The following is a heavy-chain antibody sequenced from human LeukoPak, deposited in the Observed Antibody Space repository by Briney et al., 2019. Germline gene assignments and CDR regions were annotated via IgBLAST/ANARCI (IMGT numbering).Heavy chain of an antibody. D-gene: IGHD3-10*01. Sequence: PSETLSLTCAVYGGSFSGYYWSWIRQPPGKGLEWIGYIYYSGYTNYNPSLKSRVTISVDTSKNQFSLKMRSVTAADTAVYYCARTTMVRGTYYMDVWGKGTTVTISS. CDR2: IYYSGYT. CDR1: GGSFSGYY. CDR3: ARTTMVRGTYYMDV. J-gene: IGHJ6*03. V-gene: IGHV4-34*11.